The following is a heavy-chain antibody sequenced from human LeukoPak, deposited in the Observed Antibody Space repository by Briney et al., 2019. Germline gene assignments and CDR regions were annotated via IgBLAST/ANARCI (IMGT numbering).Heavy chain of an antibody. CDR2: MHHSGRT. CDR1: NGAMSTYY. D-gene: IGHD3-16*02. Sequence: PSETLSLTCTVSNGAMSTYYWNWIRQSPEKGLEWIGYMHHSGRTNYNPSLKSRLSMSIDTSKNQFSLNLSSVTAADTAVYFCAKTPDLQLSFPQFDSWGQATLVTVSS. CDR3: AKTPDLQLSFPQFDS. J-gene: IGHJ4*02. V-gene: IGHV4-59*01.